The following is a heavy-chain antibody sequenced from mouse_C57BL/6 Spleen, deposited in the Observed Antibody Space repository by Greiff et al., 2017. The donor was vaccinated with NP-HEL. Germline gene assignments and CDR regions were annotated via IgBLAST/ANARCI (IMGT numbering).Heavy chain of an antibody. D-gene: IGHD2-1*01. V-gene: IGHV1-76*01. CDR2: IYPGSGNT. CDR1: GYTFTDYY. Sequence: QVQLQQSGAELVRPGASVKLSCKASGYTFTDYYINWVKQRPGQGLEWIARIYPGSGNTYYNEKFKGKATLTAEKSSSTAYMQLSSLASEDSAVYFCARQKIYDGNVWYFDVWGTGTTVTVSS. CDR3: ARQKIYDGNVWYFDV. J-gene: IGHJ1*03.